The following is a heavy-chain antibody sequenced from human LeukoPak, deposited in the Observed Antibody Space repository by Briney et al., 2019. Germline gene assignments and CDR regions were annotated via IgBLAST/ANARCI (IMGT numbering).Heavy chain of an antibody. J-gene: IGHJ4*02. Sequence: GASVKVSCKASGYTFTSYGISWVRQAPGQGPEWMGWISAYNGNTNSAQKVQGRVTLTTDTSTSTAYMELRSLRSDDTAVYYCARQVDTSMALPDYWGQGTLVTVSS. CDR1: GYTFTSYG. V-gene: IGHV1-18*01. CDR3: ARQVDTSMALPDY. CDR2: ISAYNGNT. D-gene: IGHD5-18*01.